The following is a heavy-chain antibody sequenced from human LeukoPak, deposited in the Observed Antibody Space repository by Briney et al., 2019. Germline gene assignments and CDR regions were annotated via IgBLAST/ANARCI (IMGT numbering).Heavy chain of an antibody. V-gene: IGHV1-18*01. CDR1: GYSFTSYG. D-gene: IGHD3-22*01. J-gene: IGHJ3*02. CDR3: ARDRITLKVVIDPEDAFDI. CDR2: ISAYNGDT. Sequence: ASVKVSCKAIGYSFTSYGMNWVRQAPAQGLEWMGWISAYNGDTNYAQKLQGRVTMTTDTSTTTAYLELRGLRSDDTAVYYCARDRITLKVVIDPEDAFDIWGQGTMVTVSS.